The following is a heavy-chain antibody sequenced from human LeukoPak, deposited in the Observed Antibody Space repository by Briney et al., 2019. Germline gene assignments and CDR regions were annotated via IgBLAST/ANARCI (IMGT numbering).Heavy chain of an antibody. J-gene: IGHJ4*02. CDR2: ISSSGSTI. Sequence: GGSLRLSCAASGFTFSDYYMSWIRQAPGKGLEWVSYISSSGSTIYYADSVKGRLTISRDNAKNSLYLQMNSLRAEDTAIYYCARGNYYDSSDDLDLFDYWGQGTLVTVSS. D-gene: IGHD3-22*01. CDR3: ARGNYYDSSDDLDLFDY. V-gene: IGHV3-11*04. CDR1: GFTFSDYY.